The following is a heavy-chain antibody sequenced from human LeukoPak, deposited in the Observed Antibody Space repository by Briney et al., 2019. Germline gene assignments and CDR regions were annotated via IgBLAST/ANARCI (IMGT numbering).Heavy chain of an antibody. J-gene: IGHJ1*01. CDR3: ATGGNFYYSH. Sequence: GGSLRLSCAASGFPFSGYGMHWVRQAPGKGLEWVAVAYGDGSSQYYADSVKGRFSISKDISKNTLSLQMNSLRAEDTAVYFCATGGNFYYSHWGQGTLVTVSS. V-gene: IGHV3-33*01. CDR1: GFPFSGYG. CDR2: AYGDGSSQ. D-gene: IGHD4-11*01.